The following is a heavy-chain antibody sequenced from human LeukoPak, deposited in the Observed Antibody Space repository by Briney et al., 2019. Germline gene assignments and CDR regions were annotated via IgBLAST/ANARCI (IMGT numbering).Heavy chain of an antibody. D-gene: IGHD2-21*02. CDR3: ATKKTPLYCGGDCYSGLGWFDP. Sequence: GASVKVSCKASGYTFTGYYMHWVRQAPGQGLEWMGWINPNSGGTNYAQKFQGRVTMTRDTSISTAYMELSRLRFDDTAVYYCATKKTPLYCGGDCYSGLGWFDPWGQGTLVTVSS. J-gene: IGHJ5*02. CDR2: INPNSGGT. V-gene: IGHV1-2*02. CDR1: GYTFTGYY.